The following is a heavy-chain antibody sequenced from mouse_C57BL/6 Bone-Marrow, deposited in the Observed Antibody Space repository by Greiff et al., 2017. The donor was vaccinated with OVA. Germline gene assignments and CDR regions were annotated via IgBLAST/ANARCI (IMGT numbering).Heavy chain of an antibody. CDR3: ARRRNWALYYAMDY. D-gene: IGHD4-1*01. CDR2: IHPNSGST. Sequence: QVQLQQPGAELVKPGASVKLSCKASGYTFTSYWMHWVKQRPGKGLEWIGMIHPNSGSTNYNEKFKSKATLTVDKSSSTAYMQLSSLTSEDSAVYYCARRRNWALYYAMDYWGQGTSVTVSS. CDR1: GYTFTSYW. J-gene: IGHJ4*01. V-gene: IGHV1-64*01.